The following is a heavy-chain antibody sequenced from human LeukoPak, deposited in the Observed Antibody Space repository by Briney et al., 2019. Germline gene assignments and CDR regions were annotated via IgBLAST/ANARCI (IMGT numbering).Heavy chain of an antibody. Sequence: PGGSLRLSCAASGFTFSSYEMNWVRQAPGKGLEWVSYISISSTSISYADSVKGRFTISRDNAKNSLYLQMNSLRAEDTAVYYCASDIVLKDYWGQGTLVTVSS. V-gene: IGHV3-48*03. D-gene: IGHD2/OR15-2a*01. CDR3: ASDIVLKDY. CDR1: GFTFSSYE. CDR2: ISISSTSI. J-gene: IGHJ4*02.